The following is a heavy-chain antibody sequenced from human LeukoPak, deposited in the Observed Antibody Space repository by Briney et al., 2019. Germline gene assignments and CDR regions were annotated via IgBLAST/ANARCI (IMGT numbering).Heavy chain of an antibody. CDR1: GYTFTSYY. Sequence: ASVKVSCRASGYTFTSYYMHWVRHAPGQGLEWMGIINPSGGSTSYAQKFQGRVTMTRDTSTRTVHMELSSLRSEDTAVYYCARAESPGDAFDIWGQGTMVTVSS. J-gene: IGHJ3*02. CDR3: ARAESPGDAFDI. V-gene: IGHV1-46*03. D-gene: IGHD3-10*01. CDR2: INPSGGST.